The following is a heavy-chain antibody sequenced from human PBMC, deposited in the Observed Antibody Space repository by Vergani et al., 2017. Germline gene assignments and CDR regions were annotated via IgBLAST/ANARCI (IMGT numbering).Heavy chain of an antibody. D-gene: IGHD2-2*01. CDR3: ARDRLSCSRSGVDY. V-gene: IGHV3-21*01. J-gene: IGHJ4*02. CDR2: ISSSSSYI. CDR1: GFTFSSYS. Sequence: EVQLVESGGGLVKPGGSLRLSCAASGFTFSSYSMNWVRQAPGKGLEWVSSISSSSSYIYYADSVKGRFTISRDNAKNSLYLQMNSLRAEDTAVYYCARDRLSCSRSGVDYWGQGTLVTVSS.